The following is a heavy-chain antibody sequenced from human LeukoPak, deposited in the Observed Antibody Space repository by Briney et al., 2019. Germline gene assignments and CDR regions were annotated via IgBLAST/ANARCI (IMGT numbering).Heavy chain of an antibody. J-gene: IGHJ5*02. D-gene: IGHD3-22*01. CDR2: IYYSGST. CDR1: GGSISSYY. CDR3: ARYYGYYDSSGYYYVNWFDP. V-gene: IGHV4-59*08. Sequence: SETLSLTCTVSGGSISSYYWSWIRQHLGKGLEWIGYIYYSGSTNYNPSLKSRVTISVDTSKNQFSLKLSSVTAADTAVYYCARYYGYYDSSGYYYVNWFDPWGQGTLVTVSS.